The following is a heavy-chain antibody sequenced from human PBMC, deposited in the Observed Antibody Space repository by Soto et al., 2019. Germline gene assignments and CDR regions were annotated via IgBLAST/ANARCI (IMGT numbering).Heavy chain of an antibody. Sequence: GGSLRLSCAASGFTFSSYGIHWVRQAPGKGLEWVALISYDGSNKYYADSVEGRFTISRDNSKNTPFLQMNGLRAEDTAMYYCAKDAPYYYDSSGYYGPFDYWGQGTLVTVSS. CDR2: ISYDGSNK. CDR3: AKDAPYYYDSSGYYGPFDY. CDR1: GFTFSSYG. J-gene: IGHJ4*02. V-gene: IGHV3-30*18. D-gene: IGHD3-22*01.